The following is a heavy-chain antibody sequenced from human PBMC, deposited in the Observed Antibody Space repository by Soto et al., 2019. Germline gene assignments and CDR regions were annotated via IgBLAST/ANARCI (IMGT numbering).Heavy chain of an antibody. D-gene: IGHD2-2*01. V-gene: IGHV1-46*01. CDR3: AGRDCVGSSCYFKY. J-gene: IGHJ4*02. CDR1: GYTFTSYY. Sequence: QVSLVQSGAEVKKPGASVKVSCKASGYTFTSYYVHWVRQAPGQGLEWMGIINPSGATTTYAQNFRGVVAMTRDSSTSTYYMELSSMRSEDTVLYYCAGRDCVGSSCYFKYWGQGTLVTVSS. CDR2: INPSGATT.